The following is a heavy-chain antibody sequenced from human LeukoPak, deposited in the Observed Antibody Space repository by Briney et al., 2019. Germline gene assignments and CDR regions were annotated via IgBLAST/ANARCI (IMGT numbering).Heavy chain of an antibody. CDR3: ASAALYCNWFDP. V-gene: IGHV4-34*01. D-gene: IGHD2-8*02. CDR2: INHSGST. CDR1: GGSFSGYY. Sequence: PSETLSLTCAVYGGSFSGYYWSWIRQPPGKGLEWIGEINHSGSTNYNPSLKSRVTISVDTSKSQFSLKLSSVTAADTAVYYCASAALYCNWFDPWGQGTLVTVSS. J-gene: IGHJ5*02.